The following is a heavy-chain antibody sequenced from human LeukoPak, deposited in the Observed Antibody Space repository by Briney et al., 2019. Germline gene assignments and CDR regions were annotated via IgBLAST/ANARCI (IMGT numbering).Heavy chain of an antibody. J-gene: IGHJ6*02. V-gene: IGHV4-61*05. Sequence: SETLSLTCTVSGGSISSSSYYWGWIRQPPGKGLEWIGYIYYSGSTNYNPSLKSRVTISVDTSKNQFSLKLSSVTAADTAVYYCARRIAARRDYYYYGMDVWGQGTTVTVSS. CDR3: ARRIAARRDYYYYGMDV. D-gene: IGHD6-6*01. CDR2: IYYSGST. CDR1: GGSISSSSYY.